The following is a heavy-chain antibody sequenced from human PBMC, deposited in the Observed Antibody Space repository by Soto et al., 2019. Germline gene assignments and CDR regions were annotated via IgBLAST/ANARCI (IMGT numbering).Heavy chain of an antibody. D-gene: IGHD5-12*01. J-gene: IGHJ4*02. Sequence: QVQLQQWGAGLLKPSETLSLNCAVTGGSLSGYYWSWIRQPPGKGLEWIGEVKDGGHTNYSPSLKGRVTISXXTANNQCSLRLHSVTAADTGVYCCARGQEGVVATHWDQGSLVTVSS. V-gene: IGHV4-34*01. CDR2: VKDGGHT. CDR1: GGSLSGYY. CDR3: ARGQEGVVATH.